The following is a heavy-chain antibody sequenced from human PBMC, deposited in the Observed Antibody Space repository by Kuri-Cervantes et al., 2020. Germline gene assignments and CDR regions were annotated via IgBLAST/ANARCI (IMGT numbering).Heavy chain of an antibody. CDR3: ARSSGSSRSQYSFDY. V-gene: IGHV3-48*04. Sequence: GGSLRLSCAASGFTFSSYSMNWVRQAPGKGLEWVSYISSSSSTIYYADSVKGRFTISRDNAENSLYLQMSSLRAEDTAVYYCARSSGSSRSQYSFDYWGQGTLVTVSS. D-gene: IGHD1-26*01. CDR2: ISSSSSTI. CDR1: GFTFSSYS. J-gene: IGHJ4*02.